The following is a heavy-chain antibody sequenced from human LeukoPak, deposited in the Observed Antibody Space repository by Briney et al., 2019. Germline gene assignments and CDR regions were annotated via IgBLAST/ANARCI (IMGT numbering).Heavy chain of an antibody. CDR3: AKGGYTTWFDP. Sequence: GGSLRLSCAASGFTFREYSMSWVRQAPGKGLEWVSNIRSNGGDTYYTDSVKGRFTISRDNSKNTLYLEMNSLRAGDTAVYHCAKGGYTTWFDPWGQGTLVTVSS. V-gene: IGHV3-23*01. CDR2: IRSNGGDT. J-gene: IGHJ5*02. D-gene: IGHD2-15*01. CDR1: GFTFREYS.